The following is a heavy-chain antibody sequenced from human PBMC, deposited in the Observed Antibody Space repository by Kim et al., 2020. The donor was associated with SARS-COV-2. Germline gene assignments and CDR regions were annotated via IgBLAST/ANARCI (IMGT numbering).Heavy chain of an antibody. CDR2: IYYSGST. CDR3: ARDLTGYCSSTSCFAEYGMDI. V-gene: IGHV4-39*07. J-gene: IGHJ6*02. CDR1: GGSISSSSYY. D-gene: IGHD2-2*01. Sequence: SETLSLTCTVSGGSISSSSYYWGWIRQPPGKGLEWIGSIYYSGSTYYNPSLKSRVTISVDTSKNQFSLKLSSVTAADTAVYYCARDLTGYCSSTSCFAEYGMDIWGQGTTVTVSS.